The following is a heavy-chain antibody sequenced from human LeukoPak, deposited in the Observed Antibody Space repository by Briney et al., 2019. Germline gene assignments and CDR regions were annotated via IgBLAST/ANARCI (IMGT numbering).Heavy chain of an antibody. CDR3: ARHEDYSNFNWFGP. Sequence: SETLSLTCTVSGGSISSSSYYWGWIRQPPGKGLEWIGSIYYSGSTYYNPSLKSRVTISVDTSKNQFSLKLSSVTAADTAVYYCARHEDYSNFNWFGPWGQGTLVTVSS. V-gene: IGHV4-39*01. D-gene: IGHD4-11*01. J-gene: IGHJ5*02. CDR1: GGSISSSSYY. CDR2: IYYSGST.